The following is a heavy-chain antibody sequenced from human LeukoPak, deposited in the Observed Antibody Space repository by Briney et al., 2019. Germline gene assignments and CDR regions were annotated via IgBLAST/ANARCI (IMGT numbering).Heavy chain of an antibody. CDR1: GFTFSNYA. D-gene: IGHD2-15*01. CDR3: AKRGYCSSSSCQFYYYYGLDV. Sequence: PGGSLRLSCAASGFTFSNYAMTCVRQPPGQGLEWVSAISGTGGGTYYADSVKGRFTISRGNSKNTLYLQMNSLRAEDTALYYCAKRGYCSSSSCQFYYYYGLDVWGLGTTVTVSS. CDR2: ISGTGGGT. V-gene: IGHV3-23*01. J-gene: IGHJ6*02.